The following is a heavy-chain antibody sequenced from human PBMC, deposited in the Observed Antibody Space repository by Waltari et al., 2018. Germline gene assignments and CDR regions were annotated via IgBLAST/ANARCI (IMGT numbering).Heavy chain of an antibody. J-gene: IGHJ6*03. V-gene: IGHV4-38-2*02. D-gene: IGHD1-20*01. CDR3: ARGVTGTTSVSNMDV. CDR2: IYHSGST. Sequence: QVQLQESGPGLVKPSETLSLTCTVSGYSISSGYYWGWIRQPPGKGLEWIGSIYHSGSTYYNPSLKSRVTISVDTSKNQFSLKLSSVTAADTAVYYCARGVTGTTSVSNMDVWGKGTTVTISS. CDR1: GYSISSGYY.